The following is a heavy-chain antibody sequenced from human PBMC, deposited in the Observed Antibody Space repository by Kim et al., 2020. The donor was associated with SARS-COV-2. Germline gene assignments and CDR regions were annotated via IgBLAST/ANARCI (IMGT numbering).Heavy chain of an antibody. CDR3: ARAEMAYYYDSSGIISSDY. D-gene: IGHD3-22*01. CDR2: INTNTGNP. CDR1: GYTFTSYA. J-gene: IGHJ4*02. Sequence: ASVKVSCKASGYTFTSYAMNWVRQAPGQGLEWMGWINTNTGNPTYAQGFTGRFVFSLDTSVSTAYLQISSLKAEDTAVYYCARAEMAYYYDSSGIISSDYWGQGTLVTVSS. V-gene: IGHV7-4-1*02.